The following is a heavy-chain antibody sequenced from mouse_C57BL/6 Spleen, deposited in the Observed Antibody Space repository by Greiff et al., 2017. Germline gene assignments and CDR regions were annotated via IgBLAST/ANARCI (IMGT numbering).Heavy chain of an antibody. J-gene: IGHJ1*03. V-gene: IGHV1-63*01. CDR1: GYTFTNYW. CDR3: AREEYDGRSYWYCGV. Sequence: QVQLQQSGAELVRPGTSVKMSCKASGYTFTNYWIGWAKQRPGHGLEWIGDIYPGGGYTNYTEKFKGKATLTADKSSSTAYMQFSSLTSEDSAIYYCAREEYDGRSYWYCGVGGTETTDTVSS. CDR2: IYPGGGYT. D-gene: IGHD1-1*01.